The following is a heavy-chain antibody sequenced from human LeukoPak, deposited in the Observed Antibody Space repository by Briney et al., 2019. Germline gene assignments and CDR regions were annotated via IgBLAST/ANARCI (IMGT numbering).Heavy chain of an antibody. D-gene: IGHD6-13*01. J-gene: IGHJ3*02. V-gene: IGHV3-7*03. CDR1: GFTFSSYW. CDR2: IKQDGSEK. Sequence: PGGSLRLSCAASGFTFSSYWMSWVRQAPGKGLEWVANIKQDGSEKYYVDSVKGRFTISRDNAKNSLYLQMNSLRAEDTALYYCARERDSSSWYGSRYAFDIWGQGTMVTVSS. CDR3: ARERDSSSWYGSRYAFDI.